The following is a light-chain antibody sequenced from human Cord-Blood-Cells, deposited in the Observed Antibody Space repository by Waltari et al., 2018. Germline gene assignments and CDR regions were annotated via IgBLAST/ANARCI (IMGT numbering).Light chain of an antibody. Sequence: QMPQSPSSLSASVGDRVTITCQAGQDNINYFYWDQQKQGKAPKLLIYDGSNLETGVPSKFSGSGSGTDFTFCISGLQPEGIATYYCQRYGNLPRRLTGGGGTKVGI. CDR2: DGS. J-gene: IGKJ4*01. CDR1: QDNINY. CDR3: QRYGNLPRRLT. V-gene: IGKV1-33*01.